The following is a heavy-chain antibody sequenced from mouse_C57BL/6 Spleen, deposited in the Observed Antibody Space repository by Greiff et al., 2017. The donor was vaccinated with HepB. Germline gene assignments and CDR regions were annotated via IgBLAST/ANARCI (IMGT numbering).Heavy chain of an antibody. J-gene: IGHJ2*01. CDR1: GYTFTSYG. CDR3: ARSNDYDDFDY. D-gene: IGHD2-4*01. Sequence: LVESGAELARPGASVKLSCKASGYTFTSYGISWVKQRTGQGLEWIGEIYPRSGNTYYNEKFKGKATLTADKSSSTAYMELRSLTSEDSAVYFCARSNDYDDFDYWGQGTTLTVSS. CDR2: IYPRSGNT. V-gene: IGHV1-81*01.